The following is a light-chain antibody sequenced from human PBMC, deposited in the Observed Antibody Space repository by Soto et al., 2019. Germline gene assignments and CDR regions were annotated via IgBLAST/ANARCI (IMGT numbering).Light chain of an antibody. CDR3: MQSIQLPRT. Sequence: DIVMTQTPLSLSVTPGQPASISCKSSQSLLHSDGKTYLYWYLQRSGQPPQLLIHEVYNRFSGVPDRFSGSGSGTDFTLEISRVEAEDVGIYYCMQSIQLPRTFGQGTKVEIK. CDR1: QSLLHSDGKTY. CDR2: EVY. J-gene: IGKJ1*01. V-gene: IGKV2D-29*01.